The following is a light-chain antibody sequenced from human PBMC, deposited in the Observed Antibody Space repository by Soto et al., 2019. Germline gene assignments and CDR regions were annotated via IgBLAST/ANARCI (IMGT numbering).Light chain of an antibody. V-gene: IGKV3-15*01. J-gene: IGKJ2*01. CDR3: QQYNTWPPYT. CDR1: QSISSS. Sequence: EIVMTQSPVTLSVSPGERATLSCRASQSISSSLAWHQQKPGQAPRLLIYSASTRATGVPARFSGSGSGTEFTLTISSLQSEDFAVYYCQQYNTWPPYTFGQGTKV. CDR2: SAS.